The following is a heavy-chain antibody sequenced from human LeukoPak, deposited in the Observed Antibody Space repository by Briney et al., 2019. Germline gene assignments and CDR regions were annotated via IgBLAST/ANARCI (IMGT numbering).Heavy chain of an antibody. CDR1: GFPFSSYG. CDR2: IRFDGSEI. Sequence: PGGSLRLSCLASGFPFSSYGMHWVRRAPGKGLEGMTFIRFDGSEIYYTDSVKGRFTISRDLSKNTLFLQMSSLTSDDTAVYYCALGKNFGFHYFDFWGQGALVTVSS. D-gene: IGHD3-3*01. J-gene: IGHJ4*02. CDR3: ALGKNFGFHYFDF. V-gene: IGHV3-30*02.